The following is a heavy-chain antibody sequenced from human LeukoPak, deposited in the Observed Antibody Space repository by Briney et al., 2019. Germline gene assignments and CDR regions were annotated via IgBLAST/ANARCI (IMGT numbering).Heavy chain of an antibody. J-gene: IGHJ4*02. CDR3: AREVGDYYDSSGSFGY. D-gene: IGHD3-22*01. CDR1: GFTFSSHW. Sequence: PGGSLRLSCAASGFTFSSHWTHWVRQGPGKGLVWVSRINSDGSRTIYADSVKGRFTISRDSAKNTLYLQMNSLRAEDTAVYYCAREVGDYYDSSGSFGYWGQGTLVTVSS. V-gene: IGHV3-74*01. CDR2: INSDGSRT.